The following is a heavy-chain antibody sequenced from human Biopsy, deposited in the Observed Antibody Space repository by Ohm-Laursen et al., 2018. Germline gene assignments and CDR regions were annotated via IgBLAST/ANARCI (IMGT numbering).Heavy chain of an antibody. CDR3: ARDRGYYSDRTVPGYFDL. CDR2: IYPGGST. J-gene: IGHJ2*01. CDR1: GGDINNYY. V-gene: IGHV4-4*07. Sequence: TLSLTWNVSGGDINNYYWSWIRQPAGKGLEWIGRIYPGGSTNYNPSLQSRVTISVDTSKNHFSLRLRSVTPADTAIYYCARDRGYYSDRTVPGYFDLWGRGTLVTVSS. D-gene: IGHD3-22*01.